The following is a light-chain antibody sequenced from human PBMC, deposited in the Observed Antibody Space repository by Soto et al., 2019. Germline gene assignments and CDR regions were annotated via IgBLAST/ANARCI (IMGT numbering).Light chain of an antibody. V-gene: IGKV3-11*01. CDR1: QSVSSY. J-gene: IGKJ1*01. CDR3: QQRSNWPT. CDR2: DAS. Sequence: EIVLTQTPATLSLSPGERATLSCRASQSVSSYLAWYQQKPGQAPXXLIYDASNRATGIPARFIVSGSGTEFTLTISSLEPEDFAVDYCQQRSNWPTFGQGTKVDIK.